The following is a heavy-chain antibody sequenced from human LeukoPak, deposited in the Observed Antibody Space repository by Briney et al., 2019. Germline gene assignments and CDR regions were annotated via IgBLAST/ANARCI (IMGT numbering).Heavy chain of an antibody. CDR3: AIKDTAMVTAYIDY. CDR2: IYYSGST. D-gene: IGHD5-18*01. V-gene: IGHV4-39*01. CDR1: GGSFSSYY. J-gene: IGHJ4*02. Sequence: PSETLSLTCAVYGGSFSSYYWGWIRQPPGKGLEWIGSIYYSGSTYYNPSLKSRVTISVDTSKNQFSLKLSSVTAADTAVYYCAIKDTAMVTAYIDYWGQGTLVTVSS.